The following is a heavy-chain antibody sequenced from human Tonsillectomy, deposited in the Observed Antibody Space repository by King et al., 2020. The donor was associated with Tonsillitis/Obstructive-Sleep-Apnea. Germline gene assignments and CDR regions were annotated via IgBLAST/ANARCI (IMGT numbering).Heavy chain of an antibody. CDR3: ARDGFHAFDI. CDR1: GFTFSSYG. V-gene: IGHV3-33*01. Sequence: VQLVESGGGVVQPGRSLRLSCAASGFTFSSYGIHWVRQAPGKGLEWVAVIWYDGTNKYYADSVKGRFTISRHNSKNTLYLQINSLRAEDTAVYYCARDGFHAFDIWGQGTMVTVSS. J-gene: IGHJ3*02. CDR2: IWYDGTNK.